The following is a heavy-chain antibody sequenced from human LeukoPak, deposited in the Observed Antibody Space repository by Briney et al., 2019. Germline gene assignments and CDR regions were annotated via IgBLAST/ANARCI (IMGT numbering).Heavy chain of an antibody. Sequence: SETLSLTCTVSGGSISSYYWSWIRQPPGRGLEWIGNIYYSGSTYYNPSLKSRVTISVDTSKNQFSLKLSSVTAADTAVYYCARAYSGYDFPFYYFDYWGQGTLVTVSS. CDR1: GGSISSYY. CDR3: ARAYSGYDFPFYYFDY. V-gene: IGHV4-59*04. CDR2: IYYSGST. J-gene: IGHJ4*02. D-gene: IGHD5-12*01.